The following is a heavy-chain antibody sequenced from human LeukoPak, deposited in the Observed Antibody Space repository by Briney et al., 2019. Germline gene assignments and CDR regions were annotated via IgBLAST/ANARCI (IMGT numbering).Heavy chain of an antibody. CDR3: ARAGRSFYGGSSDY. Sequence: TGGSLRLSCAASGFTFSSHWMSWVREAPAKGLEWVAHIKQDGSEKQYMDSVRGRFTISRDNTKNSMYLQMDSLRDEDTAVYYCARAGRSFYGGSSDYWGQGTLVTVSS. CDR2: IKQDGSEK. J-gene: IGHJ4*02. V-gene: IGHV3-7*01. CDR1: GFTFSSHW. D-gene: IGHD4-23*01.